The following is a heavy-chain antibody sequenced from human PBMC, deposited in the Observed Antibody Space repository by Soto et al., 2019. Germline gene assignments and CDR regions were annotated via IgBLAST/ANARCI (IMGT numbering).Heavy chain of an antibody. V-gene: IGHV4-39*01. CDR2: INYSVST. CDR3: ARPVNYYYYYMDV. Sequence: QLQLQESGPGLVKPSETLSLTCTVSGGSISSSTSYWGWIRQPPGKGVEWIGSINYSVSTYYSTSLKSRVTISADTSKNQFSLKLSSVTAADTAVYYCARPVNYYYYYMDVWGKGTMVTVSS. J-gene: IGHJ6*03. CDR1: GGSISSSTSY.